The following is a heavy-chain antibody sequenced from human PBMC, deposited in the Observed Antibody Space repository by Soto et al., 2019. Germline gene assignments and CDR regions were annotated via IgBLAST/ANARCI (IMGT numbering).Heavy chain of an antibody. D-gene: IGHD2-15*01. CDR1: GFTFSSYW. CDR3: ANSGGSNTHFEY. J-gene: IGHJ4*02. CDR2: INIDGSST. V-gene: IGHV3-74*03. Sequence: EVQLVESGGGLVQPGGSLRLSCSASGFTFSSYWMHWVRQAPGKGLVWVSRINIDGSSTTYADSVKGRFTISRDNAKNTLYLPMNSLRAEDTAVYYCANSGGSNTHFEYWGQGTLVNVSS.